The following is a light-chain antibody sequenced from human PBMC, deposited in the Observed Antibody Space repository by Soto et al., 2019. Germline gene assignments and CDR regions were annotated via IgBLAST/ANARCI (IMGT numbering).Light chain of an antibody. CDR2: DAS. CDR3: QQYNNWPFS. V-gene: IGKV3D-15*01. Sequence: EIVMTQSPGTLSLSPGERATLSCRASQRISSNSLAWYQQKPGQAPRLLIYDASNRATGVPARFSGSGSGTDFTLTISGLQSEDSAVYFCQQYNNWPFSFGQGTRLEI. J-gene: IGKJ5*01. CDR1: QRISSN.